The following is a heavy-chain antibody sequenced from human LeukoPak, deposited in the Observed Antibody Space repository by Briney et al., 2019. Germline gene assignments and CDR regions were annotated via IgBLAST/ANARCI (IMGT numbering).Heavy chain of an antibody. D-gene: IGHD2-21*01. V-gene: IGHV4-39*01. CDR1: GGSISSSSYY. CDR2: IYYSGST. Sequence: SETLSLTCTVSGGSISSSSYYWGWIRQPPGKGLEWIGSIYYSGSTYYNPSLKSRVTISVDTSENRFSLKLSSVTAADTAVYYCARQDSPYCGGDCYRAFDYWGQGTLVTVSS. CDR3: ARQDSPYCGGDCYRAFDY. J-gene: IGHJ4*02.